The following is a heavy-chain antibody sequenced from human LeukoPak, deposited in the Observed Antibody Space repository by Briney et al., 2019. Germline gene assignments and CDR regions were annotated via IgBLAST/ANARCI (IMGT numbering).Heavy chain of an antibody. J-gene: IGHJ4*02. CDR3: ARTRSSTWHLLDH. CDR1: GGSISSYY. V-gene: IGHV4-59*01. Sequence: SETLSLTCTVSGGSISSYYWSWIRQPPGKGLEWIGYIYYSGSTNYNPSLESRVTISVDTSKNQFSLKLTSVTAADTAVYYCARTRSSTWHLLDHWGQGTLVTVSS. D-gene: IGHD6-13*01. CDR2: IYYSGST.